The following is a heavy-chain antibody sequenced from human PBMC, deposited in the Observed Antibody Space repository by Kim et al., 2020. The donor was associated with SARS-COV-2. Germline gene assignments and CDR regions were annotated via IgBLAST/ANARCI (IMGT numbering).Heavy chain of an antibody. V-gene: IGHV1-3*01. J-gene: IGHJ6*02. CDR1: GYTFTSYA. Sequence: ASVKVSCKASGYTFTSYAMQWVRQAPGQRLEWMGWINAGNGNTKYSQKFQGRVTITRDTSESKAYMVLSSLRSEETAVYYCARDLFVGAVDTAMVDYYYYGMDVWGQGTTVTVSS. CDR2: INAGNGNT. CDR3: ARDLFVGAVDTAMVDYYYYGMDV. D-gene: IGHD5-18*01.